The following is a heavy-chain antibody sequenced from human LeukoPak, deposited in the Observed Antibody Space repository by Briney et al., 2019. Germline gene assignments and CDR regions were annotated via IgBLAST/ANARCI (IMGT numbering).Heavy chain of an antibody. CDR3: ARSPDYYDSSGYYYRDGVFDY. J-gene: IGHJ4*02. D-gene: IGHD3-22*01. CDR2: INHSGST. V-gene: IGHV4-34*01. Sequence: PSETLSLTCAVYGGSFSGYYWSWIRQPPGKGLEWIGEINHSGSTNYNPSLKSRVTISVDTSKNQFSLKLSSVTAADTAVYYCARSPDYYDSSGYYYRDGVFDYWGQGTLVTVSS. CDR1: GGSFSGYY.